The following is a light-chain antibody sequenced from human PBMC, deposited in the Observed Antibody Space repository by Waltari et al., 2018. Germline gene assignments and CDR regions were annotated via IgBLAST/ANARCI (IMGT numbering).Light chain of an antibody. CDR1: QGISSY. J-gene: IGKJ3*01. CDR3: QQHYSHPFT. CDR2: AAS. V-gene: IGKV1-9*01. Sequence: DIQMTQSSSFLSASVGDTVTITCRASQGISSYLAWYQQKPGKASKRLIYAASTLQSGVPSRFSGSGSGTDFTLTISSLQPEDFAAYYCQQHYSHPFTFGPGTKLDIK.